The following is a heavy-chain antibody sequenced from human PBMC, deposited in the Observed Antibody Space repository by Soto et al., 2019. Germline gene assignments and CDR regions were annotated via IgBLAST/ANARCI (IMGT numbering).Heavy chain of an antibody. Sequence: QVQMVQSGAEVKKPGASVKVSCKASGYTFTDFGLSWVRQAPGQGLEWMGWISAYYGSTNYARKVNGRVTMTRDTLTETVYMELRSLRSDDTAIYYCVREEEVIRGVVSLAYWGQGTLVSVSS. V-gene: IGHV1-18*04. CDR1: GYTFTDFG. CDR2: ISAYYGST. CDR3: VREEEVIRGVVSLAY. J-gene: IGHJ4*02. D-gene: IGHD3-10*01.